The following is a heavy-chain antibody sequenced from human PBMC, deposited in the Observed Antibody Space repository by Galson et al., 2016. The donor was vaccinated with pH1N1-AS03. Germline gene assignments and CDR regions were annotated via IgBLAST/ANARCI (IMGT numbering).Heavy chain of an antibody. CDR1: GYSISSGYY. D-gene: IGHD3-3*01. CDR3: ARVGKYFDFWSGYSDFDY. V-gene: IGHV4-38-2*01. Sequence: ETLSLTCAVSGYSISSGYYWGWIRQPPGKGLEWIGSIYHSGSTYYNPSLMSRLTISVDTSKNRFSLKVTPVTAADTAVYYCARVGKYFDFWSGYSDFDYWGQGTLVTVSS. J-gene: IGHJ4*02. CDR2: IYHSGST.